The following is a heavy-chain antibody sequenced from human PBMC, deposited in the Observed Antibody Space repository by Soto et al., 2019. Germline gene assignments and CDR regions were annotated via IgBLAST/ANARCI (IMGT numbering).Heavy chain of an antibody. Sequence: SETLSLTCTVSGGSISSTSHWWGWIRQPPGKGLEWIGIIFYSGKTYYNPSLKSRITISVDRSRNQFSLNLNSVTAADTALYYCARQKNGEDWLDPWGQGILVTVSS. CDR3: ARQKNGEDWLDP. V-gene: IGHV4-39*01. CDR2: IFYSGKT. J-gene: IGHJ5*02. CDR1: GGSISSTSHW. D-gene: IGHD2-8*01.